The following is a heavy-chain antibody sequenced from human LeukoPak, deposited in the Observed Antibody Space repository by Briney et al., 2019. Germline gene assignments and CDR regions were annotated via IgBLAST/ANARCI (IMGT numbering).Heavy chain of an antibody. CDR2: IKQDGSEK. D-gene: IGHD6-13*01. CDR3: ARYPYSSSWGLFDY. Sequence: GGSLRLSCAASGFTFSSYWMSWVRQAPGKGLEWVANIKQDGSEKYYVDSVKGRFTISRDNAKNSLYLQMNSLRAEDTAVYYCARYPYSSSWGLFDYWGQGTLVTVSS. V-gene: IGHV3-7*03. J-gene: IGHJ4*02. CDR1: GFTFSSYW.